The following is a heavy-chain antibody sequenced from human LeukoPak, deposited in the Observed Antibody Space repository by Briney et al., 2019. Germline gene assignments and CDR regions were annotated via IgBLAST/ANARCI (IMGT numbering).Heavy chain of an antibody. CDR1: GGSFSGYY. CDR3: ASRYRGLDP. D-gene: IGHD2-2*02. CDR2: INHSGST. J-gene: IGHJ5*02. Sequence: SETLSLTCAVYGGSFSGYYWSWIRQPPGKGLEWIGEINHSGSTNYNPSLKSRVTISVDTSKNQFSLKLSSVTAADTAVYYCASRYRGLDPRGQGTLVTVSS. V-gene: IGHV4-34*01.